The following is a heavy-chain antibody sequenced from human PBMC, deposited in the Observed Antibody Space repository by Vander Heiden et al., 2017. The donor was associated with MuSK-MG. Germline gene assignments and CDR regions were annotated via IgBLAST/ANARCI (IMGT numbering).Heavy chain of an antibody. CDR1: GGSFSGYY. CDR3: ARVGPGRSGTRNYYYYGMDV. J-gene: IGHJ6*02. Sequence: QVQLQQWGAGLLKPSETLSLTCAVYGGSFSGYYWSWIRQPPGKGLEWIGEINHSGSTNYNPSLKSRVTISVDTSKNQFSLKLSSVTAADTAVYYCARVGPGRSGTRNYYYYGMDVWGQGTTVTVSS. CDR2: INHSGST. V-gene: IGHV4-34*01. D-gene: IGHD1-1*01.